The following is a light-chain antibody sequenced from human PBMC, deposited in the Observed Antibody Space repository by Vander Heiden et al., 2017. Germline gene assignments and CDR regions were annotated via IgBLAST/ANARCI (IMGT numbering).Light chain of an antibody. CDR3: QSYDSSLSGYV. V-gene: IGLV1-40*01. CDR2: GNS. CDR1: SSNIGAGYD. J-gene: IGLJ1*01. Sequence: QSVLPPPPSVSGAPGQRGTISCTGSSSNIGAGYDVHWYQQLPGTAPKLLIYGNSNRPSGVPDRFSGSKSGTSASLAITGLQAEDEADYYCQSYDSSLSGYVFGTGTKVTVL.